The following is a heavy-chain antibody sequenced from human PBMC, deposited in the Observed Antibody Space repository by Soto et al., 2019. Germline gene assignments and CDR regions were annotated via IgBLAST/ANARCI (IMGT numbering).Heavy chain of an antibody. V-gene: IGHV3-11*01. D-gene: IGHD2-8*01. CDR3: ASGTNGAFFGY. CDR2: ISSRSSTI. J-gene: IGHJ4*02. Sequence: QVQLVESGGGLVKPGGSLRLSCAASGFTFSDYYMSWIRQAPGKGLEWVSDISSRSSTIFYADSVKGRFTISRDNVKNLLYLQRNRLRVEDTAVYCCASGTNGAFFGYWGQGILVNVSS. CDR1: GFTFSDYY.